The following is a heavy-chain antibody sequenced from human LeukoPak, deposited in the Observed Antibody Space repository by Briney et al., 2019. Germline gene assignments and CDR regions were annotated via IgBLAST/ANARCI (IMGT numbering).Heavy chain of an antibody. CDR3: ARGEYHLLWVNYYYYYGMDV. J-gene: IGHJ6*02. D-gene: IGHD2-2*01. CDR2: MNPNSGNT. V-gene: IGHV1-8*01. CDR1: GYTFTSYD. Sequence: GASVKVSCKASGYTFTSYDINWVRQATGQGLEWMGWMNPNSGNTGYAQKFQGRVTMTRNTSISTAYVELSSLRSEDTAVYYCARGEYHLLWVNYYYYYGMDVWGQGTTVTVSS.